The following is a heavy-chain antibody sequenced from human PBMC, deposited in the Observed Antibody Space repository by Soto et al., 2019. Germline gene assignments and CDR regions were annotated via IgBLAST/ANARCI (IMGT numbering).Heavy chain of an antibody. J-gene: IGHJ4*02. Sequence: QVQLVESGGGMVQPGGSLRLSCAVSGFTFRTYDMHWVRQAPGKGLEWVAVVSYDATYENYADSVKGRFTVSRDSSKKTLYLQMNSLRAEDTAVYYCAKVSISKSSAVTFDSWGRGTLVTVSS. D-gene: IGHD2-15*01. CDR2: VSYDATYE. CDR3: AKVSISKSSAVTFDS. CDR1: GFTFRTYD. V-gene: IGHV3-30*18.